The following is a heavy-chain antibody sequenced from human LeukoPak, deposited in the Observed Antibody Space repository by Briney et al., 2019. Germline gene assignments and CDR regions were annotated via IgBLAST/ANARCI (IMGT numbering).Heavy chain of an antibody. CDR2: TYYRSKWYN. Sequence: SQTLSLTRSISGDSVSSNSAAWNWIRQSPSRGLEWLGRTYYRSKWYNEYAVSVKSRLTVKADTSKNQFSLQLNSVTPEDTGVYYCASTHGPIDHWGQGILVTVSS. V-gene: IGHV6-1*01. D-gene: IGHD2-8*01. J-gene: IGHJ5*02. CDR3: ASTHGPIDH. CDR1: GDSVSSNSAA.